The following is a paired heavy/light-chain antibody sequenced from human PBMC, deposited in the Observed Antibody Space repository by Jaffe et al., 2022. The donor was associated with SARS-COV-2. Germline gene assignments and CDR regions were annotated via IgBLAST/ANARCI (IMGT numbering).Heavy chain of an antibody. Sequence: EVQLVESGGGLVQPGGSLRLSCAASGFTVSSNYMSWVRQAPGKGLEWVSVIYSGGSTYYADSVKGRFTISRDNSKNTLYLQMNSLRAEDTAVYYCARRGRYCGGDCYPDAFDIWGQGTMVTVSS. CDR3: ARRGRYCGGDCYPDAFDI. D-gene: IGHD2-21*02. V-gene: IGHV3-66*02. J-gene: IGHJ3*02. CDR1: GFTVSSNY. CDR2: IYSGGST.
Light chain of an antibody. V-gene: IGLV1-51*01. CDR3: GTWDSSLSADV. CDR2: DNN. J-gene: IGLJ1*01. CDR1: SSNIGNNY. Sequence: QSVLTQPPSVSAAPGQKVTISCSGSSSNIGNNYVSWYQQLPGTAPKLLIYDNNKRPSGIPDRFSGSKSGTSATLGITGLQTGDEADYYCGTWDSSLSADVFGTGTKVTVL.